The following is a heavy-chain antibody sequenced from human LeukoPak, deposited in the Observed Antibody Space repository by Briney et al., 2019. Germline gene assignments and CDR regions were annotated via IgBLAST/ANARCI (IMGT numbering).Heavy chain of an antibody. V-gene: IGHV4-59*01. CDR2: IYYSGST. D-gene: IGHD2-2*01. Sequence: SETQSLTCTVSGGSISSYYWSWIRQPPGKGLEWIGYIYYSGSTNYNPSLKSRVTISVDTSKNQFSLKLSFVTAADTAVYYCARRSIRNYYGMDVWGQGTTVTVSS. CDR3: ARRSIRNYYGMDV. CDR1: GGSISSYY. J-gene: IGHJ6*02.